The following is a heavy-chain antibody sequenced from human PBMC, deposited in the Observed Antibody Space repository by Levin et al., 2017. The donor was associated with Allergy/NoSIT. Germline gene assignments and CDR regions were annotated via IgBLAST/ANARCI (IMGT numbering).Heavy chain of an antibody. J-gene: IGHJ4*02. CDR2: IGGSGDST. D-gene: IGHD3-22*01. CDR3: AKDVPPSVTAVVSN. CDR1: GFTFSSYT. Sequence: GGSLRLSCAASGFTFSSYTMSWVRQAPGKGLEWVSTIGGSGDSTYYADSVKGRFTISRDNSRNTLYLQMNSLRAEDTAVYYCAKDVPPSVTAVVSNWGQGTLVTVSS. V-gene: IGHV3-23*01.